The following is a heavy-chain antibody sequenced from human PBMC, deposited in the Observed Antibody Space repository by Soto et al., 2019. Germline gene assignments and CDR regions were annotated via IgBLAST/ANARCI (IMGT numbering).Heavy chain of an antibody. D-gene: IGHD3-22*01. CDR1: GGTFSSYA. J-gene: IGHJ6*02. CDR3: ASGGYYDSSGYYVYYYGMDV. V-gene: IGHV1-69*06. Sequence: SVKVSCKASGGTFSSYAISWVRQAPGQGLEWMGGIIPIFGTANYAQKFQGRVTITADKSTSTAYMELSSLRSEDTAVYYCASGGYYDSSGYYVYYYGMDVWGQGTTVTVSS. CDR2: IIPIFGTA.